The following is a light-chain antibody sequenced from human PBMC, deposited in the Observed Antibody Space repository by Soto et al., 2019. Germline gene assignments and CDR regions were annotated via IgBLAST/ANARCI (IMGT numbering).Light chain of an antibody. CDR2: GAS. CDR3: QHYKNYPWT. CDR1: QDVGRY. Sequence: AIRMTQSPSSLSASAGDRVAIACRASQDVGRYLAWYQQKPGQAPKLLIYGASTMQSGVPSRFSGGGSGTEFTLTISGLQSEDFATYYCQHYKNYPWTFGQGTKVEIK. J-gene: IGKJ1*01. V-gene: IGKV1-8*01.